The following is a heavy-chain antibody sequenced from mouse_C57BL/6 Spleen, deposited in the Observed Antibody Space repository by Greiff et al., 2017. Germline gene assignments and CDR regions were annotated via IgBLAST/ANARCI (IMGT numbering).Heavy chain of an antibody. CDR1: GYTFTSYW. Sequence: VKLQQPGAELVRPGSSVKLSCKASGYTFTSYWMPWVKQRPIQGLEWIGNIDPSDSETHYNQKFKDKATLTVDKSSSTAYMQLSSLTSEDSAVYYCARYDGYYSFAYWGQGTLVTVSA. V-gene: IGHV1-52*01. D-gene: IGHD2-3*01. J-gene: IGHJ3*01. CDR2: IDPSDSET. CDR3: ARYDGYYSFAY.